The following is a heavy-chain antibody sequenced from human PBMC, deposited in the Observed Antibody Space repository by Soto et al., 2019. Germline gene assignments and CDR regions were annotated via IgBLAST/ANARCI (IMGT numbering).Heavy chain of an antibody. CDR2: TSAANGST. V-gene: IGHV1-3*01. D-gene: IGHD3-3*01. CDR3: ARSNYDFWSGYYN. Sequence: ASVKVSCTASGDTFTNNAMHWVRQAPGQRLEWMGWTSAANGSTKYSQKFQDRVTITRDTSASTAYMELSSLRSEDTAVYYCARSNYDFWSGYYNWGHGTLVTVSS. J-gene: IGHJ4*01. CDR1: GDTFTNNA.